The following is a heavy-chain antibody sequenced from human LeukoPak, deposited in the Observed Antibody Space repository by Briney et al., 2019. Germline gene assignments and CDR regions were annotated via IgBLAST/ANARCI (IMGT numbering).Heavy chain of an antibody. D-gene: IGHD5-12*01. J-gene: IGHJ4*02. CDR2: ITGSGGNS. Sequence: GGSLRLSCEASGFTFGNFAMNWVRQVSGEGLEWVSGITGSGGNSYYANSVKGRFTIFRDNSKNMLFLQMNSLRAEDTAIYYCAKAEGHPWPSYCFDSWGRGTLVAVSS. V-gene: IGHV3-23*01. CDR3: AKAEGHPWPSYCFDS. CDR1: GFTFGNFA.